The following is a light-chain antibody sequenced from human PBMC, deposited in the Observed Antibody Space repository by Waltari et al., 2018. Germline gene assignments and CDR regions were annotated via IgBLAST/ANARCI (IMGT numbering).Light chain of an antibody. Sequence: QSALIQPASVSESPGQSITISCTGTSSDIGTYKHVPWYQQYPGQGPKVIIYEGSKRPSGVSDRFSGSKSGNTASLTISGLQAEDEADYYCCSYAGRNAFVFGGGTKLSVL. CDR2: EGS. J-gene: IGLJ2*01. CDR3: CSYAGRNAFV. V-gene: IGLV2-23*03. CDR1: SSDIGTYKH.